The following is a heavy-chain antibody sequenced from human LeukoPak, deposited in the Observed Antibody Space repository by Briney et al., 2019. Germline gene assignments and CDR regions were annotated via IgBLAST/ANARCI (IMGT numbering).Heavy chain of an antibody. CDR3: ARVSSNWYAFDI. V-gene: IGHV1-18*04. D-gene: IGHD6-13*01. Sequence: ASVKVSCKASGYTFTAYYIHWVRQAPGQGLEWMGWISAYNGNTNYEQKFQGRVTMTTDTSTSTAYMELRSLRSDDTAVYYCARVSSNWYAFDIWGQGTMVTVSS. J-gene: IGHJ3*02. CDR1: GYTFTAYY. CDR2: ISAYNGNT.